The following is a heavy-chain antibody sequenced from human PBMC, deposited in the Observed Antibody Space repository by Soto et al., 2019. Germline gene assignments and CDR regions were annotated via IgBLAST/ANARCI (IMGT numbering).Heavy chain of an antibody. V-gene: IGHV4-39*07. Sequence: SETLSLTCDVSGGSISIGTDYWGWIRQPPGKGLEWIGNIHYSGSTNYNPSLKSRVTISVDKSKNQYSLKLSSVTAADTAVYYCARGRRHSYGPRERYYYYGMDVWGQGTTVTVSS. CDR2: IHYSGST. CDR3: ARGRRHSYGPRERYYYYGMDV. D-gene: IGHD5-18*01. CDR1: GGSISIGTDY. J-gene: IGHJ6*02.